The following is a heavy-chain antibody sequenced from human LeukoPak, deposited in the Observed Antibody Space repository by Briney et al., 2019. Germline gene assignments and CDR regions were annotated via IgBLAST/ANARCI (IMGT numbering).Heavy chain of an antibody. D-gene: IGHD6-13*01. V-gene: IGHV5-51*01. CDR3: ARPEDSSSSYFDY. J-gene: IGHJ4*02. CDR1: EYRFTSYW. Sequence: GESLKISCKGFEYRFTSYWIGWVRQMPGKGLEWMGIIYPGDSDTRYRPTFQGQVTISADKSISTTYLRWSSLKASDTAMYYCARPEDSSSSYFDYWGQGTLVTVSS. CDR2: IYPGDSDT.